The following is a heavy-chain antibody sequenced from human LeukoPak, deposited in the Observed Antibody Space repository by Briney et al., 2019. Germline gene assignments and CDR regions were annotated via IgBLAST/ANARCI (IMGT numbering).Heavy chain of an antibody. V-gene: IGHV3-53*01. D-gene: IGHD2-15*01. J-gene: IGHJ4*02. CDR1: GFTVSDNY. CDR3: SRVVSGYCSGGRCYYFDS. CDR2: IYSAGST. Sequence: GGSLRLSCAASGFTVSDNYMSWVRQAPGKGLDWVSIIYSAGSTNYADSVKGRFTISRDNSKNTLYLQMSSLRAEDTAVYYCSRVVSGYCSGGRCYYFDSWGQGTLVTVSS.